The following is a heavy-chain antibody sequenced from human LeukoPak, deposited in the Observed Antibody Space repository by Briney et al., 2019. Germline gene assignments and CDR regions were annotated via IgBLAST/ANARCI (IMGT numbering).Heavy chain of an antibody. CDR1: GFTFSSYA. CDR3: ARAWSNWFDP. CDR2: ISYDGSNK. D-gene: IGHD3-3*01. Sequence: PGGSLRLSCAASGFTFSSYAMHWVRQAPGKGLEWVAVISYDGSNKYYADSVKGRFTISRDNSKNTLYLQMNSLRTEDTAVYHCARAWSNWFDPWGQGTLVTVSS. J-gene: IGHJ5*02. V-gene: IGHV3-30-3*01.